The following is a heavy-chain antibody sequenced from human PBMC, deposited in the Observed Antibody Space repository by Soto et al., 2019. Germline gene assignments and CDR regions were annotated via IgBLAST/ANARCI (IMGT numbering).Heavy chain of an antibody. CDR1: GGSFSGYY. CDR2: ITHSGST. Sequence: PSLTCAVYGGSFSGYYWTWIRQPPGKGLEWIGEITHSGSTNYNPSLKSRVTISVDTSKNQFSLNLNSVTAADTAVYYCARSSVRGWSYWGQGTLVTVSS. J-gene: IGHJ4*02. D-gene: IGHD3-10*02. V-gene: IGHV4-34*01. CDR3: ARSSVRGWSY.